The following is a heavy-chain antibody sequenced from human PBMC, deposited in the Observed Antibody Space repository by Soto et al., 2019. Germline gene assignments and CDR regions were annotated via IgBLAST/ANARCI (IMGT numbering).Heavy chain of an antibody. CDR2: IWYDGSKK. CDR1: GFTFSGFG. J-gene: IGHJ3*02. Sequence: QVQLVESGGGVVQPGTSLRLSCEASGFTFSGFGMHWVRQAPGKGLEWVAVIWYDGSKKYYGDYVKGRFTISRDNSKNAVYLQMNSLRAEDTAVYYCARGRGGSYGGNAAHFDIWGQGTLVTVSS. D-gene: IGHD4-17*01. V-gene: IGHV3-33*01. CDR3: ARGRGGSYGGNAAHFDI.